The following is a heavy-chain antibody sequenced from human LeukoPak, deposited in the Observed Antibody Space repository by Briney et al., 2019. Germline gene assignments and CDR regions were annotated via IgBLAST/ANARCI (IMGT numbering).Heavy chain of an antibody. D-gene: IGHD3-9*01. Sequence: GGSLRLSCAASGFIFRNYDMSWVRQAPGKGLEWVSAITGSGDTTYYADSAKGRFTISRDNSKNTLFVEMNTLRAEDPAVYYCAKWGDYDILTGYYVSDLWGQASNVTDSS. CDR3: AKWGDYDILTGYYVSDL. J-gene: IGHJ4*02. CDR1: GFIFRNYD. V-gene: IGHV3-23*01. CDR2: ITGSGDTT.